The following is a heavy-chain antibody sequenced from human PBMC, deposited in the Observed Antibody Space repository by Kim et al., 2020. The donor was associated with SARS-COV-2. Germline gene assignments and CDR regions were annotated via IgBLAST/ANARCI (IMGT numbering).Heavy chain of an antibody. Sequence: KGRLTISRDNSKNTLYLQMNGLRAEETAVYYCAKGGKVAGTQYYYYGMDVWGQGTTVTVSS. CDR3: AKGGKVAGTQYYYYGMDV. D-gene: IGHD6-19*01. J-gene: IGHJ6*02. V-gene: IGHV3-23*01.